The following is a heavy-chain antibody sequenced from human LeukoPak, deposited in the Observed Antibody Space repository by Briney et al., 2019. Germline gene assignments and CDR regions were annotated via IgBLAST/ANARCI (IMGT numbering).Heavy chain of an antibody. CDR2: ITPISDPP. V-gene: IGHV1-69*05. CDR3: ARDLDSSSWLGRSSYYYGMDV. D-gene: IGHD6-13*01. CDR1: GYTFTSYG. Sequence: GASVKVSCKASGYTFTSYGISWVRQAPGQGLEWMGGITPISDPPSYAQNFQSRLTITTDESTSTAYMELSSLRSEDTAVYYCARDLDSSSWLGRSSYYYGMDVWGQGTTVTVSS. J-gene: IGHJ6*02.